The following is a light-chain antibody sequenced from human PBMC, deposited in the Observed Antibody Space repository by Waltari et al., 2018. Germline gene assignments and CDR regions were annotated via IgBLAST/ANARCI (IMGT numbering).Light chain of an antibody. V-gene: IGKV3-15*01. Sequence: EIVMTQSPATLSVSPGERAALPCRASQSISTNLAWSQQKPGQAPRLLMYDVSNRATGIPARISGSGSGTDFTLTISSLRSEDFAVYDCRQYKNWPRTFGQGTKVEMK. CDR1: QSISTN. CDR3: RQYKNWPRT. CDR2: DVS. J-gene: IGKJ1*01.